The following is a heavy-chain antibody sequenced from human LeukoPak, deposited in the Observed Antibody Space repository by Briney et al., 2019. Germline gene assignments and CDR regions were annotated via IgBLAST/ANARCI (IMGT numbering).Heavy chain of an antibody. Sequence: SETLSLTCTVSGGSISSYYWSWIRQPPGKGLEWIGYIYYSGSTNYNPSLKSRVTISVDTSKNQFSLKLSSVTAADTAVYYCARHGRSAYWYFDLWGRGTLVTVSS. CDR2: IYYSGST. CDR3: ARHGRSAYWYFDL. J-gene: IGHJ2*01. D-gene: IGHD2-15*01. V-gene: IGHV4-59*08. CDR1: GGSISSYY.